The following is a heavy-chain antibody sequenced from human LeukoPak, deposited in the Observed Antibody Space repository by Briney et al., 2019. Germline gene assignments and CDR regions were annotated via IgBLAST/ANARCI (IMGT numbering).Heavy chain of an antibody. D-gene: IGHD3-22*01. CDR2: INPNSGGT. CDR1: GYTFTGYY. J-gene: IGHJ6*02. Sequence: ASVKVSCKASGYTFTGYYMHWVRQAPGQGLEWMRWINPNSGGTNYAQKFQGWVTMTRDTSISTAYMELSRLRSDDTAVYYCARDPLRYYDSSGYPHYYYYYGMDVWGQGTTVTVSS. V-gene: IGHV1-2*04. CDR3: ARDPLRYYDSSGYPHYYYYYGMDV.